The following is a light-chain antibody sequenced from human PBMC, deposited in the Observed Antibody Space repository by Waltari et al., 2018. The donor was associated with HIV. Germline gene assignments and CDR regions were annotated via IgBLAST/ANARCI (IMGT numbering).Light chain of an antibody. CDR3: LSADTSVTWV. CDR1: ALPKQY. CDR2: KDT. Sequence: SYELTQPPSVSVSPGQTARITCSGDALPKQYASWYQQKPGQAPVLVIEKDTERPSGIPGRCSGYSSGTTVTLTISGVQAEDDADYYCLSADTSVTWVFGGGTKLTVL. J-gene: IGLJ3*02. V-gene: IGLV3-25*03.